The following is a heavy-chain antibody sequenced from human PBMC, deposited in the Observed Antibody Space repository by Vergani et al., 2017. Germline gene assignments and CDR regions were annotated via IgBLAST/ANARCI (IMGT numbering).Heavy chain of an antibody. Sequence: QVQLVQSGAEVKKPGSSVKVSCKASGGTFNSYTISWVRQAPGQGLEWMGRIIPTLGIANYAQKFQGRVTVTADKSTSTAYMELSSLRSEDTAVYYCARDLSGSFRPGSFDFWGQGTLVTVSS. CDR3: ARDLSGSFRPGSFDF. CDR2: IIPTLGIA. V-gene: IGHV1-69*08. CDR1: GGTFNSYT. D-gene: IGHD1-26*01. J-gene: IGHJ4*02.